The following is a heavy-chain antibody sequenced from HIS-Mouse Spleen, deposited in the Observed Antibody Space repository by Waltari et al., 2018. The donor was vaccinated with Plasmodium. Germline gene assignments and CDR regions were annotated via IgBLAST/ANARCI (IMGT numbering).Heavy chain of an antibody. V-gene: IGHV3-7*01. Sequence: EVQLVESGGGLVQPGGSLRLSCAASGFTFGSYWMSWVRQAPGKGLEWVANIKQDGSEKYYVDSVKVRFTISRDNAKNSLYLQMNSLRAEDTAVYYCASSWYWYFDLWGRGTLVTVSS. J-gene: IGHJ2*01. D-gene: IGHD6-13*01. CDR1: GFTFGSYW. CDR2: IKQDGSEK. CDR3: ASSWYWYFDL.